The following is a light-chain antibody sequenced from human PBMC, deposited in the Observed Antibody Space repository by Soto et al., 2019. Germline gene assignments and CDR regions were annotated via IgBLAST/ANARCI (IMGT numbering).Light chain of an antibody. CDR1: SSNIGNNY. CDR2: DND. Sequence: QSVLTQPPSVSAAPGQKVTISCSGSSSNIGNNYVFWYQQLPGTAPKLLIYDNDKRPSGIPDRSSGSKSGTSATLGITGLQTGDEADYYCAAWDDSLNGYVFGTGTKVTVL. CDR3: AAWDDSLNGYV. V-gene: IGLV1-51*01. J-gene: IGLJ1*01.